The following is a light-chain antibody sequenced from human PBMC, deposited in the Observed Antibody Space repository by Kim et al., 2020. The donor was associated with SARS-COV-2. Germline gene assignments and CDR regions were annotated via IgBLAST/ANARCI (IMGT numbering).Light chain of an antibody. J-gene: IGLJ2*01. Sequence: GQTGTICWTRSRGSIEDNSVQWDQQRPGGVPTTVIYEDDKRPSGVSVRFSGSIDNSSNSASLTIAGLGTEDEADYYCQSYNRDNVIFGGGTKLTVL. CDR3: QSYNRDNVI. V-gene: IGLV6-57*03. CDR2: EDD. CDR1: RGSIEDNS.